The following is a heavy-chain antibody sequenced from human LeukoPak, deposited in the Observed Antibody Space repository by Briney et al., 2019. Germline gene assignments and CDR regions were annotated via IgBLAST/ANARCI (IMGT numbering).Heavy chain of an antibody. J-gene: IGHJ5*02. CDR2: INPNSGGT. D-gene: IGHD2-2*01. V-gene: IGHV1-2*02. Sequence: GASVKVSCKASSYTLTNYGISWVRQAPGQGLEWMGWINPNSGGTNYAQKFQGRVTMTRDTSISTAYMELSRLRSDDTAVYYCAREGWIVVVPAATSVMTSNWFDPWGQGTLVTVSS. CDR3: AREGWIVVVPAATSVMTSNWFDP. CDR1: SYTLTNYG.